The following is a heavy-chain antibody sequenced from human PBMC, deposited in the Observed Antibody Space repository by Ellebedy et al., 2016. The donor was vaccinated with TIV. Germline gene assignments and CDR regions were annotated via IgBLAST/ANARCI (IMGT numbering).Heavy chain of an antibody. V-gene: IGHV3-23*01. J-gene: IGHJ3*02. CDR1: GSTFSSYA. CDR3: AGRSGTYSDAFDI. CDR2: ITGSGDGGRT. Sequence: GESLKISXAASGSTFSSYAMSWVRQAPGKGLEWLSAITGSGDGGRTYSADSVKGRFTISRDNSKNTLYLQMNSLRAEDTAVYYCAGRSGTYSDAFDIWGQGTMVTVSS. D-gene: IGHD1-26*01.